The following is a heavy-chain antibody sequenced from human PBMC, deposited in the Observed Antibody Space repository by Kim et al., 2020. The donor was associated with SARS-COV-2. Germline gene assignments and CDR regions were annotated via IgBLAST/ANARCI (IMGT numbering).Heavy chain of an antibody. CDR3: ARAAAGTGWFDP. CDR1: GGTFSSYT. Sequence: SVKVSCKASGGTFSSYTISWVRQAPGQGLEWMGRIIPILGIANYAQKFQGRVTITADKSTSTAYMELSSLRSEDTAVYYCARAAAGTGWFDPWGQGTLVTVSS. J-gene: IGHJ5*02. D-gene: IGHD6-13*01. V-gene: IGHV1-69*02. CDR2: IIPILGIA.